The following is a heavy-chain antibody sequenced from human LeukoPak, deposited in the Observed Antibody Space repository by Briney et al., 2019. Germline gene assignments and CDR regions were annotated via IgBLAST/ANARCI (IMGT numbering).Heavy chain of an antibody. J-gene: IGHJ6*03. V-gene: IGHV1-69*02. CDR1: GGTFSSYT. CDR2: ITPILGIA. Sequence: SVKVSCKASGGTFSSYTISWVRQAPGQGLEWMGRITPILGIANYAQKFQGRVTITADKSTSTAYMELSSLRSEDTAVYYCARGAPLTIFGVDYYYYYYMDVWGKGTTVTVSS. CDR3: ARGAPLTIFGVDYYYYYYMDV. D-gene: IGHD3-3*01.